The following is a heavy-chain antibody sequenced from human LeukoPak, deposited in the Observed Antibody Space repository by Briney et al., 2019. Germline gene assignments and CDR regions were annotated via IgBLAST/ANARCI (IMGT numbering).Heavy chain of an antibody. J-gene: IGHJ4*02. D-gene: IGHD6-13*01. CDR3: ARGGSGSRSHFDY. CDR2: IIPIFGTA. CDR1: GGTFSSYA. Sequence: SVKVSCKASGGTFSSYAISWVRQAPGQGLEWMGGIIPIFGTANYAQKFQGRVTITTDESTSTAYMELSSLRSEDTAVYYCARGGSGSRSHFDYWGQGTLVTVSS. V-gene: IGHV1-69*05.